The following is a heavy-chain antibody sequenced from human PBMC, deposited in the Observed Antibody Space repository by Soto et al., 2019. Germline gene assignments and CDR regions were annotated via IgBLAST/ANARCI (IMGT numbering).Heavy chain of an antibody. J-gene: IGHJ6*02. CDR2: ISYDGSNK. CDR3: ANYLRFRRWYGMDV. V-gene: IGHV3-30*18. Sequence: HPGGSLRLASAASGFTLSSFGMHWVRQAPGKGLEWVAVISYDGSNKYYADSVKGRFTISRDNSKNTLYLQMNRLRAEDTGVYYCANYLRFRRWYGMDVWGQGTMVTVSS. CDR1: GFTLSSFG. D-gene: IGHD3-10*01.